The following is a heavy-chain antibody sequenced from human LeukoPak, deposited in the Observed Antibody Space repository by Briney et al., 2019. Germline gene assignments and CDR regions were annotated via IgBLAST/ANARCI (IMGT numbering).Heavy chain of an antibody. Sequence: GGSLRLSCAASGFTFSSYSMNWVRQAPGKGLEWVSSISSSSSYIYYADSVKGRFTISRDNAKNSLYLQMNSLRAEGTAVYYCARMDGSYSQNYFDYWGQGTLVTVSS. CDR3: ARMDGSYSQNYFDY. D-gene: IGHD1-26*01. CDR1: GFTFSSYS. V-gene: IGHV3-21*01. CDR2: ISSSSSYI. J-gene: IGHJ4*02.